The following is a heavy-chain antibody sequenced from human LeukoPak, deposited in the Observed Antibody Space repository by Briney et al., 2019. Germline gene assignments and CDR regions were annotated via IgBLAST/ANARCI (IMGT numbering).Heavy chain of an antibody. CDR3: ARASSIAPRKAFDI. V-gene: IGHV1-18*01. CDR2: ISAYNGNT. D-gene: IGHD6-6*01. J-gene: IGHJ3*02. CDR1: AYTFTSYG. Sequence: GASVKVSRKASAYTFTSYGISWVRQAPGQRLEWMGWISAYNGNTNYAQKLQGRVTMTTDTSTSTAYMELRSLRSDDTAVYYCARASSIAPRKAFDIWRQGTMVTVSS.